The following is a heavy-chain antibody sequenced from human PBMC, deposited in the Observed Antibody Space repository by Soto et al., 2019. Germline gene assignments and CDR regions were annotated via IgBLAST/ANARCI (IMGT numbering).Heavy chain of an antibody. Sequence: QVQLVQSGAEVKKPGASVKVSCKASGYTFTSYYIHWVRQAPGQGLEWMGSINPSGGSTSYVQNCQXXVXMXXDTSTSTVYMELSSLRPEDTAVYYCARGSNSWSYYWGQGTLVTVSS. CDR3: ARGSNSWSYY. D-gene: IGHD6-13*01. CDR1: GYTFTSYY. J-gene: IGHJ4*02. CDR2: INPSGGST. V-gene: IGHV1-46*01.